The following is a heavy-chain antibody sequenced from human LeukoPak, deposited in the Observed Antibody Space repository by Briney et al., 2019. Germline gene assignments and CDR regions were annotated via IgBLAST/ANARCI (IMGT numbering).Heavy chain of an antibody. D-gene: IGHD6-19*01. V-gene: IGHV4-59*01. CDR2: IYYSGST. CDR3: ARVSYSSGWSLQH. CDR1: GGSISSYY. Sequence: SETLSLTCTVSGGSISSYYWSWIRQPPGKGLEWIGYIYYSGSTNYNPSLKSRVTISVDTSKNQFSLKLSSMTAADTAVYYCARVSYSSGWSLQHWGQGTLVTVSS. J-gene: IGHJ1*01.